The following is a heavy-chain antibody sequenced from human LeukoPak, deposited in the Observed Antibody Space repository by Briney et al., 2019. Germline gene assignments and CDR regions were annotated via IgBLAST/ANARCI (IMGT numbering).Heavy chain of an antibody. Sequence: GGSLRLSCAASGFTFSSYAMSWVRQAPGKGLEWVSAISGSGGSTYYADSVKGRFTISRDNSKNTLYLQMNSLRAEDTAVYYCAKLIGYSYGYPWFDPWGQGTLVTVSS. J-gene: IGHJ5*02. CDR2: ISGSGGST. CDR3: AKLIGYSYGYPWFDP. CDR1: GFTFSSYA. V-gene: IGHV3-23*01. D-gene: IGHD5-18*01.